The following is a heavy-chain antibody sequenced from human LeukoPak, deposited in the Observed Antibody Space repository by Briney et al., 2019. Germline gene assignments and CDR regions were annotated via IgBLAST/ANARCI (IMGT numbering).Heavy chain of an antibody. CDR2: ISYDGSNK. J-gene: IGHJ4*02. D-gene: IGHD1-26*01. CDR1: GFTFSSYG. Sequence: SGGSLRLSCAASGFTFSSYGMHWVRQAPGKGLEWVAVISYDGSNKYYADSVKGRFTISRDNSKNTLYLQMNSLRAEDTAVYYCAKDMVGALDYWGQGTLVTVSS. V-gene: IGHV3-30*18. CDR3: AKDMVGALDY.